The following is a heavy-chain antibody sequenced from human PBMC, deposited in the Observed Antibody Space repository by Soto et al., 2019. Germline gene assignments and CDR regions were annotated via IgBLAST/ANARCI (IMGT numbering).Heavy chain of an antibody. CDR2: ISSSSSTI. J-gene: IGHJ6*02. D-gene: IGHD3-10*01. CDR3: ARDLPMVRGSYLTYYYYGMDV. Sequence: GGSLRLSCAASGFTFSSYSMNWVRQAPGKGLEWVSYISSSSSTIYYADSVKGRFTISRDNAKNSLYLQMNSLRAGDTAVYYCARDLPMVRGSYLTYYYYGMDVWGQGTTVTVSS. V-gene: IGHV3-48*04. CDR1: GFTFSSYS.